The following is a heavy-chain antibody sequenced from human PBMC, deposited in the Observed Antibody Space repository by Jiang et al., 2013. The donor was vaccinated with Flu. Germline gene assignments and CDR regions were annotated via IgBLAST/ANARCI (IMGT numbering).Heavy chain of an antibody. CDR3: ARDGLYCTNGVCYTPFDY. V-gene: IGHV1-18*01. CDR1: GYTFTSYG. CDR2: ISAYNGNT. J-gene: IGHJ4*02. Sequence: SVKVSRKASGYTFTSYGISWVRQAPGQGLEWMGWISAYNGNTNYAQKLQGRVTMTTDTSTSTAYMELRSLRSDDTAVYYCARDGLYCTNGVCYTPFDYWGQGTLVTVSS. D-gene: IGHD2-8*01.